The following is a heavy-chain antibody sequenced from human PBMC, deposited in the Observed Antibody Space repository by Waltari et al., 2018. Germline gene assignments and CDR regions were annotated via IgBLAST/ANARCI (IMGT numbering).Heavy chain of an antibody. CDR1: GFTFSSYS. J-gene: IGHJ4*02. CDR3: ASGLGFGEPPLDY. CDR2: ISSSSSYI. Sequence: EVQLVESGGGLVKPGGSLRLSCAASGFTFSSYSMNWVRKAPGKGLEWFSSISSSSSYIYYADSVKGRFTISRDNAKNSLYLQMNSLRAEDTAVYYCASGLGFGEPPLDYWGQGTLVTVSS. D-gene: IGHD3-10*01. V-gene: IGHV3-21*01.